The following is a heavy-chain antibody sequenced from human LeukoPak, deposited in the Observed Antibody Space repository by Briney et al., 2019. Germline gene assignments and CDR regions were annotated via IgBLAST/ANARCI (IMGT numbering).Heavy chain of an antibody. Sequence: GGSLRLSCAASGFTVSSNYAMSWVRQAPGKGLDWVSSISGSGGRTYYADSVKGRFTISRDNSKNTMYLQMNSLRAEDTAVYYCARDLGQWEPPDYWGQGTLVTVSS. CDR1: GFTVSSNYA. V-gene: IGHV3-23*01. J-gene: IGHJ4*02. D-gene: IGHD1-26*01. CDR3: ARDLGQWEPPDY. CDR2: ISGSGGRT.